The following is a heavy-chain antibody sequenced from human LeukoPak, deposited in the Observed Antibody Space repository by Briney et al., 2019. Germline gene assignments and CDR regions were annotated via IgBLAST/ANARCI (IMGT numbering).Heavy chain of an antibody. Sequence: SETLSLTCTVSGGSISTNYYYWGWIRQPPGKGLEWIGNIYYSGGTYYNPSLKSRVTISVDTSKNQFSLKLSSVTAADTAVYYCARQDSSGWSPFDSWGQGTLVTVSS. CDR2: IYYSGGT. D-gene: IGHD6-19*01. CDR1: GGSISTNYYY. J-gene: IGHJ4*02. CDR3: ARQDSSGWSPFDS. V-gene: IGHV4-39*01.